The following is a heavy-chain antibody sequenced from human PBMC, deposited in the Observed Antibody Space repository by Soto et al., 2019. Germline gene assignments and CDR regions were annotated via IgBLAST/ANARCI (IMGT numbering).Heavy chain of an antibody. CDR3: ARDVFDYFDY. J-gene: IGHJ4*02. V-gene: IGHV3-30-3*01. Sequence: QVQLVESGGGVVQPGRSLRLSCAASGFTFSSYAMHWVRQAPGKGLEWVAVISYDGSNKYYADSVKGRFTISRDNSKNTLYLPMNSLRAEDTAVYYCARDVFDYFDYWGQGTLVTVSS. CDR1: GFTFSSYA. CDR2: ISYDGSNK.